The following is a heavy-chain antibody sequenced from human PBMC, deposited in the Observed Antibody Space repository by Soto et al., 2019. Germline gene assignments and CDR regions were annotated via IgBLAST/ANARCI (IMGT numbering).Heavy chain of an antibody. CDR3: AHRREGPLWFWELLCRPNWFDP. J-gene: IGHJ5*02. CDR1: GVSLSTSGVG. V-gene: IGHV2-5*02. Sequence: QITLKESGPTLVKPTQTLTLTCTFSGVSLSTSGVGVGWIRQPPGKALEWLALIYWDDDKRYSPSLKSRLTSTMATSKDQVVLTMTNMDPVDRATYSCAHRREGPLWFWELLCRPNWFDPWGQGTLVTVSS. CDR2: IYWDDDK. D-gene: IGHD3-10*01.